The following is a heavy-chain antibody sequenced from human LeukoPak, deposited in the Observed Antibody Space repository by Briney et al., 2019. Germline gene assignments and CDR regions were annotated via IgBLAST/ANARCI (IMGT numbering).Heavy chain of an antibody. CDR3: TTIKRGNIFGYFNF. J-gene: IGHJ4*02. CDR1: GGSMTTHH. CDR2: VFDSGRT. V-gene: IGHV4-59*11. Sequence: SETLSLTCTVSGGSMTTHHWNWIRQTPGKGLEWIGYVFDSGRTKENPSLKSRVTLSADTSKNQLSLRLSSVTAADTAVYYCTTIKRGNIFGYFNFWGQGILVTVSS. D-gene: IGHD5-18*01.